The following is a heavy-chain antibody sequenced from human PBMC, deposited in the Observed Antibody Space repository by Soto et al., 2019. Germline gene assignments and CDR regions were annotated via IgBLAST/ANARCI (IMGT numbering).Heavy chain of an antibody. CDR2: LSSDGNDR. D-gene: IGHD3-10*01. J-gene: IGHJ4*02. CDR1: GFTFSSYG. CDR3: AKDSGRGSADYYFDY. V-gene: IGHV3-30*18. Sequence: GGSLRLSCAASGFTFSSYGMHWVRQAPGKGLEWVVVLSSDGNDRYYADSVKGRFSVSRDNSKNTLYLQMNSLRPEDTAVYYCAKDSGRGSADYYFDYWGQGSLVTVSS.